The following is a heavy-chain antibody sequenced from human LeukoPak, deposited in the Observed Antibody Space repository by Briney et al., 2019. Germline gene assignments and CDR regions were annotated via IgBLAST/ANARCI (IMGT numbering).Heavy chain of an antibody. CDR3: ARDPWAYFDPVIYYFDY. Sequence: GGSLRLSCAASGFTFSSYSMNWVRQAPGKGLEWVSSISSSSSYIYYADSVKGRFTISRDNAKNSLYLQMNSLRAEDTAVYYCARDPWAYFDPVIYYFDYWGQGTLVTVSS. V-gene: IGHV3-21*01. CDR2: ISSSSSYI. CDR1: GFTFSSYS. J-gene: IGHJ4*02. D-gene: IGHD3-9*01.